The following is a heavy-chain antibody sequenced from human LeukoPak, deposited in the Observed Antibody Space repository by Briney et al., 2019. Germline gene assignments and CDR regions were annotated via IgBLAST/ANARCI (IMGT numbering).Heavy chain of an antibody. D-gene: IGHD6-13*01. J-gene: IGHJ6*02. Sequence: GVSLRLSCAASGFTFDDYTMHWVRQAPGKGLEWVSLVSWDGGSTYYADSVKGRFTISRDNSKNSLYLQMNSLRTEDTALYYCAKGLYSSSWYRYGMDVWGQGTTVTVSS. CDR1: GFTFDDYT. V-gene: IGHV3-43*01. CDR3: AKGLYSSSWYRYGMDV. CDR2: VSWDGGST.